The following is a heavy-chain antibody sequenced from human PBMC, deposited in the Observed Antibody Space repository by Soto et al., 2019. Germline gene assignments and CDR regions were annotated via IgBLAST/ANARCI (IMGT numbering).Heavy chain of an antibody. J-gene: IGHJ6*02. Sequence: GASVKVSCKASGYTFTGYYMHWVRQAPGQGLEWMGWINPNSGGTNYAQKFQGWVTMTRDTSISTAYMELSRLRSDDTAVYYCARDGPLYDDFWSGARGSSYYYYYGMDVWGQGTTVTVSS. D-gene: IGHD3-3*01. CDR2: INPNSGGT. CDR3: ARDGPLYDDFWSGARGSSYYYYYGMDV. CDR1: GYTFTGYY. V-gene: IGHV1-2*04.